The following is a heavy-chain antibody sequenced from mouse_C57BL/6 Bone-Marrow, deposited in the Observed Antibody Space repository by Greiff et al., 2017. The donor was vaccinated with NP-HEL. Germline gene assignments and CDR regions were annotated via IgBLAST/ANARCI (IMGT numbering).Heavy chain of an antibody. V-gene: IGHV1-76*01. CDR1: GYTFTDYY. CDR2: IYPGSGNT. Sequence: VKLLESGAELVRPGASVKLSCKASGYTFTDYYINWVKQRPGQGLEWIARIYPGSGNTYYNEKFKGKATLTAEKSSSTAYMQLSSLTSEDSAVYFCARDPYYYGSSRDYWGQGTTLTVSS. D-gene: IGHD1-1*01. CDR3: ARDPYYYGSSRDY. J-gene: IGHJ2*01.